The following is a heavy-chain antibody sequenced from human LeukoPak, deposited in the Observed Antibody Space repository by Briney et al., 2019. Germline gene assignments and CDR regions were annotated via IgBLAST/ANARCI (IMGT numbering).Heavy chain of an antibody. CDR2: IYPGDSDT. V-gene: IGHV5-51*01. D-gene: IGHD3-22*01. CDR1: GYSFTSYW. CDR3: ARRAPYYYDSSGYYHVNWFDP. Sequence: GESLKISWKGSGYSFTSYWIGWVRQMPGKGLEWMGTIYPGDSDTRYSPSFQGQVTISADKSISTAYLQWSSLKASDTAMYYCARRAPYYYDSSGYYHVNWFDPWGQGTLVTVSS. J-gene: IGHJ5*02.